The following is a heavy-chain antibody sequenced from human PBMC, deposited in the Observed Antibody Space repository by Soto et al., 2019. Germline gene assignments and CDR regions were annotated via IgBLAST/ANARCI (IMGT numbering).Heavy chain of an antibody. CDR3: AREGRLYDLTASFDY. D-gene: IGHD2-2*02. V-gene: IGHV3-21*01. CDR2: ISSSSSYI. CDR1: GFTFSSYS. Sequence: EVQLVESGGGLVKPGGSLRLSCAASGFTFSSYSMNWVRQAPGKGLEWVSSISSSSSYIYYADSVKGRFTISRDNAKNSLYLQMNSLRAEDTAVYYCAREGRLYDLTASFDYWCQGTLVTVSS. J-gene: IGHJ4*02.